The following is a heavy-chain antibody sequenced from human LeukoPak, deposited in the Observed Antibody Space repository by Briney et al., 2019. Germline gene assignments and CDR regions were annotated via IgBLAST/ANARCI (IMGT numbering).Heavy chain of an antibody. CDR3: AREEVSSGWCPTD. CDR2: IYSGGST. Sequence: GGSLRLSCAASGFTVSSNYMSWVRQAPGKGLEWVSVIYSGGSTYYADSVKGRFTISRDNSKNTLYLQMNSLRAEDTAVYYCAREEVSSGWCPTDWGQGTLVTVSS. CDR1: GFTVSSNY. V-gene: IGHV3-66*02. D-gene: IGHD6-19*01. J-gene: IGHJ4*02.